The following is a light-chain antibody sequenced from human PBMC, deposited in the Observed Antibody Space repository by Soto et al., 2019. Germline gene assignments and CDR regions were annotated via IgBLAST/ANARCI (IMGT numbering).Light chain of an antibody. CDR2: ATS. Sequence: DLQMTQSPSSLSASVGDRVTITCRASQNIRSYLNWYQQKPGKAPQLLIYATSSLQTGVPSRFSASGSGTDFSLVISDLQPEDSATYYCQQGYSSRWTSGRGTKVEI. CDR1: QNIRSY. J-gene: IGKJ1*01. CDR3: QQGYSSRWT. V-gene: IGKV1-39*01.